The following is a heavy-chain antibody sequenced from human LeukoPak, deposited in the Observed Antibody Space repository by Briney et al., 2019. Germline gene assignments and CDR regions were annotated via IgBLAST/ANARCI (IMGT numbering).Heavy chain of an antibody. J-gene: IGHJ5*02. CDR2: IVVGSGNT. CDR3: ARAGTPLSRVVWFDP. Sequence: GASVKVSCKASGFTFTSSAMQWVRQARGQRLEWIGWIVVGSGNTNYAQKFQERVTITRDMSTSTVYMELSSLRSEDTAVYYCARAGTPLSRVVWFDPWGQGTLVTVSS. V-gene: IGHV1-58*02. CDR1: GFTFTSSA. D-gene: IGHD6-13*01.